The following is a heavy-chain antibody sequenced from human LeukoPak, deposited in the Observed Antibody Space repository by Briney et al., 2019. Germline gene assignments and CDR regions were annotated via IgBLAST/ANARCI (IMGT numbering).Heavy chain of an antibody. V-gene: IGHV1-69*13. Sequence: SVKVSCKASGGTFSSYAISWVRQAPGQGLEWMGGIILIFGTANYAQKFQGRVTITADESTSTAYMELSSLRSEDTAVYYCARELPPGSSSSVGYYFDYWGQGTLVTVSS. CDR2: IILIFGTA. J-gene: IGHJ4*02. CDR1: GGTFSSYA. CDR3: ARELPPGSSSSVGYYFDY. D-gene: IGHD6-6*01.